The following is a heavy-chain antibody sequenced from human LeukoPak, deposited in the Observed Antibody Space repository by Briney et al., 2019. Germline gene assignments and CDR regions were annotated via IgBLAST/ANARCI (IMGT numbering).Heavy chain of an antibody. Sequence: SVKVSCKASGGTFSSYAISWVRQAPGQGLEWMGGIIPIFGTANYAQKFQGRVTITADESTSTAYMELSSLRSEDTAVYYCARSPFAVVVTYSDYWGQGTLVTVSS. CDR3: ARSPFAVVVTYSDY. CDR2: IIPIFGTA. V-gene: IGHV1-69*13. J-gene: IGHJ4*02. D-gene: IGHD3-22*01. CDR1: GGTFSSYA.